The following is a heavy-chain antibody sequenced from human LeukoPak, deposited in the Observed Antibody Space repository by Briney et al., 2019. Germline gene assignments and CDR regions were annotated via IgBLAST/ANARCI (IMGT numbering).Heavy chain of an antibody. J-gene: IGHJ2*01. V-gene: IGHV4-31*03. CDR3: ARAPPPVVTTIVEGIWYFDL. Sequence: SETLSLTCTVSGGSISSGGYYWSWIRQHPGKGPDWIGYVYYSWSTFYNPSLKSRVIISVDTSKNQFSLKLNSVTAADTAVYYCARAPPPVVTTIVEGIWYFDLWGRGTLVTVSS. CDR2: VYYSWST. CDR1: GGSISSGGYY. D-gene: IGHD2-21*02.